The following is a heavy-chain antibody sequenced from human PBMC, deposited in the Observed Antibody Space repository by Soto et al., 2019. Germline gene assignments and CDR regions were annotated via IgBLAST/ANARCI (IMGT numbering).Heavy chain of an antibody. J-gene: IGHJ3*01. CDR2: VSSTGTSP. CDR1: GFTFSNYA. D-gene: IGHD3-22*01. Sequence: PGGSLRLSCSASGFTFSNYAMSWVRQSPGKGLEWVSAVSSTGTSPYYAGSVQGRFTISRDNSKNMFYLQMKSLRAEGTAIYYCAKARPSGGYYYVEAFDVWGQGTMVTVSS. V-gene: IGHV3-23*01. CDR3: AKARPSGGYYYVEAFDV.